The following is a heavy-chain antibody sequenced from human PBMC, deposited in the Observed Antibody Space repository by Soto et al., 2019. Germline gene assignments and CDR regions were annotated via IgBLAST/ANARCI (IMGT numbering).Heavy chain of an antibody. V-gene: IGHV1-2*02. CDR3: AKGGAIVAAGTRVYLYNAMDV. CDR1: GYTFTGYY. D-gene: IGHD1-26*01. J-gene: IGHJ6*02. Sequence: ASVKVSCKASGYTFTGYYVHWVRQAPGQGLEWMGWINPNSGDTYLAQRFQGRVTMNRDTSIGTAYMELRGLTSDDTAGYYCAKGGAIVAAGTRVYLYNAMDVWGQGTTVTVSS. CDR2: INPNSGDT.